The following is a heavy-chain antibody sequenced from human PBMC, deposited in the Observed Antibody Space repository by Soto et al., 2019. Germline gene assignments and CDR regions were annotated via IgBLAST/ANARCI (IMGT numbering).Heavy chain of an antibody. Sequence: SETLSLTCAVYGGSFSGYYWSWIRQPPGKGLEWIGEVNHSGSTNYNPSLKSRVTISVDTSKNQFSLKLSSVTAADTAVYYCARVYANSGWPNVYYFDYWSQGTLVTVS. J-gene: IGHJ4*02. CDR3: ARVYANSGWPNVYYFDY. CDR2: VNHSGST. CDR1: GGSFSGYY. V-gene: IGHV4-34*01. D-gene: IGHD6-19*01.